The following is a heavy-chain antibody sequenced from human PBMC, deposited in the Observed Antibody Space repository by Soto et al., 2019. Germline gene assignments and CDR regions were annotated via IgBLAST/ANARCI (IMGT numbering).Heavy chain of an antibody. D-gene: IGHD2-15*01. V-gene: IGHV1-18*01. CDR3: ARSGLPDPVVVVGHTPFDH. CDR2: ISAYNGDT. J-gene: IGHJ5*02. Sequence: VKVSCKASGYTFSNYDINWVRQAPGQGLEWMGWISAYNGDTNYAQKLQGRVTMTTDTSTSTAYMELRSLRSDDTAVYYCARSGLPDPVVVVGHTPFDHWGQGTLVTVS. CDR1: GYTFSNYD.